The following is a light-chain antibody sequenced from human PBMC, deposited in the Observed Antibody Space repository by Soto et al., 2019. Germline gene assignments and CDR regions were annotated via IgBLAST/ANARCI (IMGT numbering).Light chain of an antibody. J-gene: IGKJ2*01. CDR2: DVS. V-gene: IGKV3-11*01. CDR1: QSVSSIY. CDR3: QHRSDWLYT. Sequence: EIVLTQSPGTLSLSPGQTATLSCRASQSVSSIYLAWYQHKPGQAPRLLIYDVSNRATGIPARFSGSGSGADFTLTISSLEPEDFAVYYCQHRSDWLYTFGQGTKVDIK.